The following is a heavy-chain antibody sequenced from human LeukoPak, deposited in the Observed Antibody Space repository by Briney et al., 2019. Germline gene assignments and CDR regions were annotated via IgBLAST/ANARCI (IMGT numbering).Heavy chain of an antibody. Sequence: SQTLSLTCAISGDSVSSNSAAWNWIRQSPSRGLEWLGRTYYRSKWYNDYAVSVKSRITINPDTSKNQFSLQLNSVTPEDTAVYYCARDQGYSSGWFEDYYYHYMDVWGKGTTVTVSS. CDR3: ARDQGYSSGWFEDYYYHYMDV. CDR2: TYYRSKWYN. J-gene: IGHJ6*03. D-gene: IGHD6-19*01. V-gene: IGHV6-1*01. CDR1: GDSVSSNSAA.